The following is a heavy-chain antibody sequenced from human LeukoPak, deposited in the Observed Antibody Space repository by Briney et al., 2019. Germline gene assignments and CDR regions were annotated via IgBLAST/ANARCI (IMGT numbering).Heavy chain of an antibody. CDR2: IYTSGST. Sequence: SETLSLTCTVSGSSISSGSYYWSWIRQPAGKGLEWIGRIYTSGSTNYNPSLESRVTISVDTSKNQFSLKLSSVTAADTAVYYCASDGSGSYDYYYYMDVWGKGTTVTVSS. D-gene: IGHD3-10*01. CDR1: GSSISSGSYY. J-gene: IGHJ6*03. V-gene: IGHV4-61*02. CDR3: ASDGSGSYDYYYYMDV.